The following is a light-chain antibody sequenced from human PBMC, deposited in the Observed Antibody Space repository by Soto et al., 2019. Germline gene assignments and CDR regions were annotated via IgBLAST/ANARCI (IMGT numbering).Light chain of an antibody. CDR2: GAS. CDR1: SSDVGGYNS. V-gene: IGLV2-14*03. Sequence: QSALTPPASVSGSPGQSITISCTGTSSDVGGYNSVSWYQQHPGKAPKLMIYGASNRPSGISNRFSGSKSGNTASLTISGLQTEDEADYYCSSFISSTTRALCVFGTGTKLTVL. J-gene: IGLJ1*01. CDR3: SSFISSTTRALCV.